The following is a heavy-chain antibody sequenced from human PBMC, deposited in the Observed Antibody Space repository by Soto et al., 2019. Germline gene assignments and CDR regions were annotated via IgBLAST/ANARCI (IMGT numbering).Heavy chain of an antibody. CDR2: IIPILGIA. CDR1: GGTFSSYT. CDR3: AIAARRDQFDY. Sequence: ASVKVSCKASGGTFSSYTISWVRQAPGQGLEWMGRIIPILGIANYAQKFQGRVTITADKSTSTAYMELSSLRSEDTAVYYCAIAARRDQFDYWGQGTLVTVSS. D-gene: IGHD6-6*01. V-gene: IGHV1-69*02. J-gene: IGHJ4*02.